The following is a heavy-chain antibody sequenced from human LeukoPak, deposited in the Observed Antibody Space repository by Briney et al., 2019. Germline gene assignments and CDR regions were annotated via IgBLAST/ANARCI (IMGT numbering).Heavy chain of an antibody. CDR3: ARGDYYDSSGYYYGSIYGFDI. V-gene: IGHV4-38-2*02. D-gene: IGHD3-22*01. Sequence: PSETLSLTCTVSLYAMNSGYYWGWLRQSPGKGLEWIGSMHHSGSTDYHPSLRRRVTITGDTSKNQFSLKLSSVTAADTAVYYCARGDYYDSSGYYYGSIYGFDIWGQGTMVTVSS. CDR1: LYAMNSGYY. J-gene: IGHJ3*02. CDR2: MHHSGST.